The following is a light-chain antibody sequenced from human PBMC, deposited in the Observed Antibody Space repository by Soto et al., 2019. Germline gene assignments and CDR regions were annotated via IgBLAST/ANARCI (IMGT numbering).Light chain of an antibody. V-gene: IGKV1-12*02. CDR1: QGVSRR. CDR2: ATS. Sequence: DIQMTQSPSSVSASVGDGVNITCRASQGVSRRLAWYQQKPGKAPKILIHATSSLQSGVPSRFSGRGSGTDFTLKTSSLQPEDFATYYCQQANLFPWTFGQGTRVE. J-gene: IGKJ1*01. CDR3: QQANLFPWT.